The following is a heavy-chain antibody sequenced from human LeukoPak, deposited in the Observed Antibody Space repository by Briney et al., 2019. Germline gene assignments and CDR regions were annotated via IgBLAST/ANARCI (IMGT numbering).Heavy chain of an antibody. D-gene: IGHD2-8*01. J-gene: IGHJ4*02. CDR3: ARDPTILMVYAILNYFDY. Sequence: ASVKVSCKASGYTFTDYYMYWVRQAPGQGLEWMGWINPNSGGTNYAQKFQGRVTMTRDTSISTVYMELRSLRSDDTAVYYCARDPTILMVYAILNYFDYWGQGTLVTVSS. V-gene: IGHV1-2*02. CDR1: GYTFTDYY. CDR2: INPNSGGT.